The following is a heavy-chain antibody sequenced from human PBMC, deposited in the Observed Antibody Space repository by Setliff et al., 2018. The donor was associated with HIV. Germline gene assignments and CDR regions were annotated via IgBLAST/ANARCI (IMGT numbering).Heavy chain of an antibody. CDR3: ARWSSGWSYFDF. D-gene: IGHD6-19*01. CDR1: GGTFSSYA. J-gene: IGHJ4*02. V-gene: IGHV1-69*05. CDR2: IIPIFGTA. Sequence: SVKVSCKASGGTFSSYAISWVRQAPGQGLEWMGGIIPIFGTANYAQKFQGRVTMTRDTSISTVYMELSRLRSDDTAVYYCARWSSGWSYFDFWGQGTLVTVSS.